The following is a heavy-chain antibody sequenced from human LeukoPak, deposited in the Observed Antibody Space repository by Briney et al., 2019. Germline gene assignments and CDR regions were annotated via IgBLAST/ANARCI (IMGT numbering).Heavy chain of an antibody. CDR3: ARVPLKMGYCSGGSCFEDYFDY. J-gene: IGHJ4*02. V-gene: IGHV3-21*01. CDR2: ISSSSSYI. Sequence: GGSLRLSCAASGFTVSSYSMNWVRQAPGKGLEGFSSISSSSSYIYYADSVKGRFTIATDNAKNSLYLHMNSLRAEDTAVYYCARVPLKMGYCSGGSCFEDYFDYWGQGTLVTVSS. CDR1: GFTVSSYS. D-gene: IGHD2-15*01.